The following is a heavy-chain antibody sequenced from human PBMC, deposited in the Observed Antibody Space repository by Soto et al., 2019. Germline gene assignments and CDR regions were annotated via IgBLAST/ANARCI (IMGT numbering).Heavy chain of an antibody. CDR3: ARHTNSGWYYFDY. CDR2: IYPGDSDT. Sequence: PGESLKISCQTSGYSFTTYWIGWVRQMPGKGLEWMGIIYPGDSDTRYSPSFQGQVTISADKSITTAYLQWSSLKASDTATYYCARHTNSGWYYFDYWGQGTLVTVPS. CDR1: GYSFTTYW. D-gene: IGHD6-19*01. J-gene: IGHJ4*02. V-gene: IGHV5-51*01.